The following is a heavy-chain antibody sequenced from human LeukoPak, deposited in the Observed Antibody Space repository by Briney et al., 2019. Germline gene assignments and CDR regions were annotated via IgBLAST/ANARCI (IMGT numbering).Heavy chain of an antibody. Sequence: GGSLRLSCAASGFTFSSYGMHGVRQAPGKGLEWVAVISYDGSNKYYADSVKGRFTISRDNSKNTLYLQMNSLRAEDTAVYYCAKTRWAYGSGRYLPDYWGQGTLVTVSS. V-gene: IGHV3-30*18. CDR3: AKTRWAYGSGRYLPDY. J-gene: IGHJ4*02. CDR1: GFTFSSYG. D-gene: IGHD3-10*01. CDR2: ISYDGSNK.